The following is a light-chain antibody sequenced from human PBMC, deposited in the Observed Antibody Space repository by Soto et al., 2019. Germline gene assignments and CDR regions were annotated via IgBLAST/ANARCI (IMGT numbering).Light chain of an antibody. CDR3: QTWGTGIWV. V-gene: IGLV4-69*01. J-gene: IGLJ3*02. CDR1: NGHSSYA. Sequence: QLVLTQSPSASASLGASVKLTCTLSNGHSSYAIAWHQQQPEKGPRFLMKLNSDGSHSKGDGIPDRFSGSSSGAERYLTISRLQSEDEADYYCQTWGTGIWVFGGGTKLTVL. CDR2: LNSDGSH.